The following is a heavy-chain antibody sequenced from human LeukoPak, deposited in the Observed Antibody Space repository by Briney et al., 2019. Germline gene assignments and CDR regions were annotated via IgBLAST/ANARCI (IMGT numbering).Heavy chain of an antibody. Sequence: QPGGSLRLSCAASGFTVSSNYMSWVRQAPGKGLEWVSVIYSGGYTYYADSVKGRFTISRDNSKNTLYLQMNSLRAEDTAVYYCAREGAGGEDGSGWYGTIDYWGQGALVTVSS. V-gene: IGHV3-66*01. CDR2: IYSGGYT. CDR1: GFTVSSNY. CDR3: AREGAGGEDGSGWYGTIDY. J-gene: IGHJ4*02. D-gene: IGHD6-19*01.